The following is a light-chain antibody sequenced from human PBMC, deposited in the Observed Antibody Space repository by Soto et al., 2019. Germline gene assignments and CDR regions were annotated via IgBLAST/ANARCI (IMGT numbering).Light chain of an antibody. CDR2: DAS. Sequence: EIVMTQSPAALSLSPVERATLSCRASQSVSINLAWYQQKPGQAPRLLIYDASTRATGIPARFSGSGSGTEFTLTISSLQSKDFAVYYCQQYNNWHPLTFGGGTKVDIK. CDR3: QQYNNWHPLT. V-gene: IGKV3D-15*01. J-gene: IGKJ4*01. CDR1: QSVSIN.